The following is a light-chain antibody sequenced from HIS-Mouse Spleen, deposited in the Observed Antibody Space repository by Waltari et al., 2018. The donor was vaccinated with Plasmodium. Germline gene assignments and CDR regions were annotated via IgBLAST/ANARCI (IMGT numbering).Light chain of an antibody. CDR1: QGVSSSY. CDR3: QQYGSSPYT. CDR2: GAS. J-gene: IGKJ2*01. V-gene: IGKV3-20*01. Sequence: EIVLTPSPAPLSLSPGERATLSGRSSQGVSSSYLAWYQQNPGQAPRLLIYGASSRATGIPDRFSGSGSGTDFTLTISRLEPEDFAVYYCQQYGSSPYTFGQGTKLEIK.